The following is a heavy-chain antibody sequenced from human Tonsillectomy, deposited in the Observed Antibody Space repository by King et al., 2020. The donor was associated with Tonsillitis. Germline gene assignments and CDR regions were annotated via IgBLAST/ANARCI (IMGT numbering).Heavy chain of an antibody. J-gene: IGHJ3*02. V-gene: IGHV3-73*01. D-gene: IGHD6-19*01. Sequence: VQLVESGGGLVQPGGSLKLSCAASGFTFSGSNIHWVRQASGKGLEWVGRILSKGNSYATAYAASVKGRFTISRDDSKNMAYLQMNSLKTEDTAVYYCARLDSHPAVAAFDIWGQGTMVTVSA. CDR2: ILSKGNSYAT. CDR3: ARLDSHPAVAAFDI. CDR1: GFTFSGSN.